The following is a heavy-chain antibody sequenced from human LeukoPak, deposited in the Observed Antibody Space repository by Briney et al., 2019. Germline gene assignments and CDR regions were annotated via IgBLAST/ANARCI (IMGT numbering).Heavy chain of an antibody. CDR2: INHSGST. Sequence: PSETLSLTCAVYGGSFSGYYWSWIRQPPGKGLEWIGEINHSGSTNYNPSLKSRVTISVDTSKNQFSLKLSSVTAADTAVYYCARDMYRRWLQPRRIFDYWGQGTLVTVSS. D-gene: IGHD5-24*01. J-gene: IGHJ4*02. V-gene: IGHV4-34*01. CDR1: GGSFSGYY. CDR3: ARDMYRRWLQPRRIFDY.